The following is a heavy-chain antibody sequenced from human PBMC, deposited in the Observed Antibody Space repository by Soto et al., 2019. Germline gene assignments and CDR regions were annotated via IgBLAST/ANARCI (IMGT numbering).Heavy chain of an antibody. J-gene: IGHJ4*02. Sequence: QVQLQESGPGLVKPSQTLSLTCTVSGGSISSGGYYWSWIRQHPGKGLEWIGYIYYSGGTYYNPSLTSRVTISVDTSKNQFSLKLSAVTAADTAVYYCAREADTATKIIDYWGQGTLVTVSS. D-gene: IGHD5-18*01. CDR2: IYYSGGT. CDR1: GGSISSGGYY. V-gene: IGHV4-31*03. CDR3: AREADTATKIIDY.